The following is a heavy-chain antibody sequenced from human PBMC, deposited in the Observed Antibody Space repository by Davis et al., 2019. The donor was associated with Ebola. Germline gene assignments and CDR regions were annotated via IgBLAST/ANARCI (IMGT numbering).Heavy chain of an antibody. V-gene: IGHV3-9*01. CDR3: AKGVAGSPFFDY. D-gene: IGHD6-19*01. Sequence: GGSLRLSCAASGFTFSSYAMSWVRQAPGKGLEWVPGISWNSGSIGYADSVKGRFTISRDNAKNSLYLQMNSLRAEDTALYYCAKGVAGSPFFDYWGQGTLVTVSS. CDR2: ISWNSGSI. J-gene: IGHJ4*02. CDR1: GFTFSSYA.